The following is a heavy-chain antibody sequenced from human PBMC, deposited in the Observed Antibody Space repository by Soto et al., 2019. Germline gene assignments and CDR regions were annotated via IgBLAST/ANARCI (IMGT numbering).Heavy chain of an antibody. CDR2: ISSSSSTI. J-gene: IGHJ4*02. CDR1: GFTFSSYS. CDR3: ARGRGATTDPKRNAFDY. Sequence: PGGSLRLSCAASGFTFSSYSMNWVRQAPGKGLEWVSYISSSSSTIYYADSVKGRFTISRDNAKNSLYLQMNSLRDEDTAVYYCARGRGATTDPKRNAFDYWGQGTLVTVSS. V-gene: IGHV3-48*02. D-gene: IGHD5-12*01.